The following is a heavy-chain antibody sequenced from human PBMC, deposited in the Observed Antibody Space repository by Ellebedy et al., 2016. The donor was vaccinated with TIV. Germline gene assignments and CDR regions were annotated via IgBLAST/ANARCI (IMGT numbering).Heavy chain of an antibody. J-gene: IGHJ4*02. CDR3: ARQGMTRFFDWTLDY. V-gene: IGHV4-59*08. Sequence: MPSETLSLTCTVSGGSISNYYWSWIWQPPGKGLEWIGYIYYSGSTNYNPSLKSRVTISVDTSKNQFSLNLSSGTAPDTAVYSCARQGMTRFFDWTLDYWGQGTLVTVSS. D-gene: IGHD3-9*01. CDR1: GGSISNYY. CDR2: IYYSGST.